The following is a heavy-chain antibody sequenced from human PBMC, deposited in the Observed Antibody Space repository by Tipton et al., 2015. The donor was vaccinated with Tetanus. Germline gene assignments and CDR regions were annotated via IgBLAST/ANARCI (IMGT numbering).Heavy chain of an antibody. V-gene: IGHV3-7*01. CDR1: GFTFSSYW. J-gene: IGHJ4*02. CDR2: IKQDGSEK. Sequence: SLRLSCAASGFTFSSYWMSWVRQAPGKGLEWVANIKQDGSEKYYVDSVKGRFTITRDNAKNSLYLQMNSLRAEDTAVYYCARARVAVGGTRFDYWGQGTLVAVSS. D-gene: IGHD6-19*01. CDR3: ARARVAVGGTRFDY.